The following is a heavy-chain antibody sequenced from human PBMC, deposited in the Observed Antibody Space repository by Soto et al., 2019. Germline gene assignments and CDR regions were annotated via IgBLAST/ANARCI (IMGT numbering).Heavy chain of an antibody. D-gene: IGHD5-18*01. CDR1: GGSISSGGYY. J-gene: IGHJ6*02. Sequence: TLSLTCTVSGGSISSGGYYWSWIRQHPGKGLEWIGYIYYSGSTYYNPSLKSRVTISVDTSKNQFSLKLSSVTAADTAVYYCARGPLDSYGTYYYYYYGMDVWGQGTTVTVSS. CDR2: IYYSGST. V-gene: IGHV4-31*03. CDR3: ARGPLDSYGTYYYYYYGMDV.